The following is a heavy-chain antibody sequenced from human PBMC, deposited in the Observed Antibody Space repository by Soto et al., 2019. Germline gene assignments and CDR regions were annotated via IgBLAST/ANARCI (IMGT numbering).Heavy chain of an antibody. CDR1: GFTFSSYG. Sequence: PGGSLRLSCAASGFTFSSYGMHWVRQAPGKGLEWVAVIWYDGSNKYYADSVKGRFTISRDNSKNTLYLQMNSLRAEDTAVYYFARDQRGYSYPLPYYYGMDVWGQGTTVTVSS. V-gene: IGHV3-33*01. CDR3: ARDQRGYSYPLPYYYGMDV. D-gene: IGHD5-18*01. CDR2: IWYDGSNK. J-gene: IGHJ6*02.